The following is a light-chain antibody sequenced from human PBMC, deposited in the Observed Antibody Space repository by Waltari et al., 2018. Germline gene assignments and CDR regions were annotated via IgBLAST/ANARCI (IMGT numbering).Light chain of an antibody. V-gene: IGLV3-1*01. CDR3: LAWDSSTVV. CDR1: DLGSRY. J-gene: IGLJ3*02. CDR2: QDN. Sequence: SYDLTQAPSVSVSPGQTATLDCSGDDLGSRYVSWYQQKPGRSPVLVIYQDNKRPSGVADRFSGSNTGNTATLTIRGTLAIDEADYSCLAWDSSTVVFGGGTKLTV.